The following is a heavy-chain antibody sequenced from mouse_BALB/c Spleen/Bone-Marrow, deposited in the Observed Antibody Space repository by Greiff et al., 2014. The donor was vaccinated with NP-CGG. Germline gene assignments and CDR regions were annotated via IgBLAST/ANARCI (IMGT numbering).Heavy chain of an antibody. CDR1: GYTFTEYI. CDR3: ARHEDLDIRRRLGAMDY. Sequence: QVQLQQSGAELVKPGASVKLSCKASGYTFTEYIIHWIKQRSGQGLEWIGWFFPGSGSIKYNEKFEDKATLTADKSSSTVYMELSRLTSEDSAVYIYARHEDLDIRRRLGAMDYWGQGTSVTVSS. CDR2: FFPGSGSI. J-gene: IGHJ4*01. D-gene: IGHD2-12*01. V-gene: IGHV1-62-2*01.